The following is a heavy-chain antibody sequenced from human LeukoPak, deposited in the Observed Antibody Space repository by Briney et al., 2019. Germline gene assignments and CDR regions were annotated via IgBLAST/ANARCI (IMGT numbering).Heavy chain of an antibody. CDR1: GFIFRNYG. V-gene: IGHV3-30*19. CDR3: ARDNRLLQFGN. CDR2: ILDDGSNQ. D-gene: IGHD3-22*01. Sequence: PGGSLRLSCTPPGFIFRNYGMTWVRQAPGKGLEWVAVILDDGSNQYYADSVKGRCTISRDNSKKTWNLQMKSLRTEERAGYYCARDNRLLQFGNWGQGSLVTVSS. J-gene: IGHJ4*02.